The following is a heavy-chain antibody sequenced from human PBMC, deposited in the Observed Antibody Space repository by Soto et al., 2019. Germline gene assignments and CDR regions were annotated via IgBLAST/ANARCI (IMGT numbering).Heavy chain of an antibody. CDR1: GYSLTELS. Sequence: ASVKVSCKVSGYSLTELSIHWVRQAPGKGLEWMGGSDPEDGERVYAPKFQGRVTMTEDPSTATAYMELSSLRSKDTAVYYGTTLNKSVGDLHERGQGNLVTLCS. CDR2: SDPEDGER. V-gene: IGHV1-24*01. J-gene: IGHJ4*02. CDR3: TTLNKSVGDLHE. D-gene: IGHD1-26*01.